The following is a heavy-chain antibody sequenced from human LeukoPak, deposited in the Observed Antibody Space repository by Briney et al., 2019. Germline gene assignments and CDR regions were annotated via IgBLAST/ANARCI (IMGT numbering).Heavy chain of an antibody. Sequence: GRSLRLSCAASGFTFDDYAMHWVRQAPGKGLEWVSGISWDSSSVAYADSAKGRFTISRDNAKNSLYLQMNSLRAEDMALYYCAKDVGGPLADAFDIWGQGTMVTVSS. CDR2: ISWDSSSV. CDR3: AKDVGGPLADAFDI. V-gene: IGHV3-9*03. CDR1: GFTFDDYA. J-gene: IGHJ3*02. D-gene: IGHD2-15*01.